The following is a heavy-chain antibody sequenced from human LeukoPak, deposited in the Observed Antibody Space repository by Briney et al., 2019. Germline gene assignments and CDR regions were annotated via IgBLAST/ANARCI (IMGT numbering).Heavy chain of an antibody. CDR3: ARDGGYSYEFDY. CDR2: ILFNGNTI. CDR1: GFTFSSYS. J-gene: IGHJ4*02. V-gene: IGHV3-48*01. D-gene: IGHD5-18*01. Sequence: HPGGSLRLSCAASGFTFSSYSMYWVRQAPGKGLEWVSYILFNGNTIYYADSVKGRFTISKDNAKNSLYLQMNTLRAEDTAVYYCARDGGYSYEFDYWGQGTLVTVPS.